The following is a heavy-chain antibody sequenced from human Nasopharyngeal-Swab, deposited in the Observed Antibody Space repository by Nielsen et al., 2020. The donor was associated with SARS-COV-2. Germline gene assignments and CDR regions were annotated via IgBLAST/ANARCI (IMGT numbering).Heavy chain of an antibody. Sequence: GESLKISCAASGFTFSSYAMHWVRQARGKGLEWVSVISYDGSNKYYADSVKGRFTISRDNSKNTLYLKMNSLRAEDTAVYYCARDGPHDSSGYYYPLWFDYWGQGTLVTVSS. V-gene: IGHV3-30*04. J-gene: IGHJ4*02. D-gene: IGHD3-22*01. CDR2: ISYDGSNK. CDR1: GFTFSSYA. CDR3: ARDGPHDSSGYYYPLWFDY.